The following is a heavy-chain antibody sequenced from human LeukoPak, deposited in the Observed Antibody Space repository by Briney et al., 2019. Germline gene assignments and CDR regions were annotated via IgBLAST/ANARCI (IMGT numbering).Heavy chain of an antibody. CDR2: IIPIFGTA. Sequence: SVKVSCKASGGTFSSYAISWVRQAPGQGLEWMGRIIPIFGTANYAQKFQGRVTITADESTSTAYMELSSLRSEDTAVYYCAREKYYYGSGSYYRYFDYWGQGTLVTVSS. J-gene: IGHJ4*02. V-gene: IGHV1-69*13. CDR1: GGTFSSYA. D-gene: IGHD3-10*01. CDR3: AREKYYYGSGSYYRYFDY.